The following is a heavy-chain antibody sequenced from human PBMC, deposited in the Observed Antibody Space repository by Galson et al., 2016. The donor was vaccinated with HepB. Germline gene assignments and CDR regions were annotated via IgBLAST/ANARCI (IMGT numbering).Heavy chain of an antibody. CDR1: GGSSSGYY. D-gene: IGHD3-3*01. Sequence: SLTCAVYGGSSSGYYWSWIRQPPGRGLEWIGEINHSVRTNYNPSLKSRVTILVDTSKNQFSLKVSSVTAADTAVYYCARGREYYDFWSALYGMDVWGQGTTVTVSS. V-gene: IGHV4-34*01. J-gene: IGHJ6*02. CDR2: INHSVRT. CDR3: ARGREYYDFWSALYGMDV.